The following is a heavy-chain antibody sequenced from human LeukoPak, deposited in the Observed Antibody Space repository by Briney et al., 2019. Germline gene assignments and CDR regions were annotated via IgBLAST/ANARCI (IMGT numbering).Heavy chain of an antibody. CDR3: AKASTTVTTLENWFDP. Sequence: GSLRLSCAASGFTFSSYWMSWVRQAPGKGLEWVANIKQDGSEKYYVDSVKGRFTISRDNAKNSLYLQMNSLRAEDTAVYYCAKASTTVTTLENWFDPWGQGTLVTVSS. CDR1: GFTFSSYW. V-gene: IGHV3-7*01. CDR2: IKQDGSEK. D-gene: IGHD4-17*01. J-gene: IGHJ5*02.